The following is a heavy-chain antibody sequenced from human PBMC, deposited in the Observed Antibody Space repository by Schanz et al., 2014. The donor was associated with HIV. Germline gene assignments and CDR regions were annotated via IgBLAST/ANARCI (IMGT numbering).Heavy chain of an antibody. CDR1: GFPFAAYA. CDR3: ARDGGEV. D-gene: IGHD3-16*01. CDR2: IKEDGSEK. V-gene: IGHV3-7*01. J-gene: IGHJ6*02. Sequence: EVQLLDSGGGLVQPGGSLRLSCATSGFPFAAYAMTWVRQAPGKGLEWVANIKEDGSEKYHADSVKGRFTISRDNAKNSLFLQMESLRAEDTAVYYCARDGGEVWGQGTTVTVSS.